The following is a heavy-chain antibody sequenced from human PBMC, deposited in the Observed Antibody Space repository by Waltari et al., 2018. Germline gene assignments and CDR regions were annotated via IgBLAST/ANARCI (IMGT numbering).Heavy chain of an antibody. CDR2: SNSDGSSA. D-gene: IGHD2-15*01. V-gene: IGHV3-74*01. CDR3: ASLGDCSGGSCYFPEGY. Sequence: EVQLVESGGGLVQPGGSLRLSCAASGFTFSNYWMHWVRQAPGKGLVWGVARSNSDGSSATYADSVRGRFTISRDNAKITMYLQMNSLRAEDTAVYYCASLGDCSGGSCYFPEGYWGQGTLVTVSS. J-gene: IGHJ4*02. CDR1: GFTFSNYW.